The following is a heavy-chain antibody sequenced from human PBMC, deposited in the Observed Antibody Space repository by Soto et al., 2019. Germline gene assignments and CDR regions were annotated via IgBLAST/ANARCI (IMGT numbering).Heavy chain of an antibody. CDR3: ARDRGDYYDSSARGSLDRHYYYYYGMDV. D-gene: IGHD3-22*01. J-gene: IGHJ6*02. CDR2: IIPIFGTA. Sequence: SVKASCKASGGTFSRYAISWVRQAPGQGLEWMGGIIPIFGTANYAQKFQGRVTITADESTSTAYMELSSLRSEDTAVYYCARDRGDYYDSSARGSLDRHYYYYYGMDVWGQGTTVTVSS. CDR1: GGTFSRYA. V-gene: IGHV1-69*13.